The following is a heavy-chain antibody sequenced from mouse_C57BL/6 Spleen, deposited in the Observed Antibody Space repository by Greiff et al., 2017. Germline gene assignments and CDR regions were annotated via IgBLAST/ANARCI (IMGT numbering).Heavy chain of an antibody. Sequence: EVKLVESGGGLVQPGGSLSLSCAASGFTFTDYYMTWVRQPPGKALEWLGFIRNKANGYTTEYSASVKGRFTISRDNSQSILYLQMNALRAEDSATYYCARYRGTGYFDYWGQGTTLTVSS. J-gene: IGHJ2*01. V-gene: IGHV7-3*01. D-gene: IGHD3-3*01. CDR1: GFTFTDYY. CDR3: ARYRGTGYFDY. CDR2: IRNKANGYTT.